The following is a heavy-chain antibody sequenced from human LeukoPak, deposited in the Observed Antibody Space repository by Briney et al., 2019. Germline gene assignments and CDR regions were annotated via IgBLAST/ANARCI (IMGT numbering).Heavy chain of an antibody. V-gene: IGHV3-53*01. CDR3: ARAGERLSPFDY. J-gene: IGHJ4*02. CDR2: IYSGGST. Sequence: GGSLRLSCAASGFTVSSNYMSWVRQAPGKGLEWVSVIYSGGSTYYADSVKGRFTISRDNSKNTLYLQMNCLRAEDTAVYYCARAGERLSPFDYWGQGTLVTVSS. CDR1: GFTVSSNY. D-gene: IGHD3-3*01.